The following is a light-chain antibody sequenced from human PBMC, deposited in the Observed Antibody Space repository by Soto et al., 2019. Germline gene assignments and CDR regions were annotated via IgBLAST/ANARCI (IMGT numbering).Light chain of an antibody. CDR2: EVT. Sequence: QSVLTQPPSASGSPGQSVTISCTGTSSDVGGYNYVSWYQQHPGKAPKLMIYEVTKRPLGVPDRFSGSKSGNTASLTVSGLLAEDEADYYCASYAGSNKVFGTGTKVTVL. CDR3: ASYAGSNKV. CDR1: SSDVGGYNY. J-gene: IGLJ1*01. V-gene: IGLV2-8*01.